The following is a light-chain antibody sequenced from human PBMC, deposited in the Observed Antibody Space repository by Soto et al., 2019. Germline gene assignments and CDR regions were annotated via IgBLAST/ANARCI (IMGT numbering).Light chain of an antibody. CDR1: QSVSTS. V-gene: IGKV3-15*01. Sequence: EIVMTQSPATLTVSPGERVILSCRASQSVSTSLAWYQQKPGQGPRLLIYGASTRATGIPARFSGGGSGTEFTLTISSLQSEDFAVYYCQQYHNWPPVTFGQGTRLEIK. J-gene: IGKJ5*01. CDR3: QQYHNWPPVT. CDR2: GAS.